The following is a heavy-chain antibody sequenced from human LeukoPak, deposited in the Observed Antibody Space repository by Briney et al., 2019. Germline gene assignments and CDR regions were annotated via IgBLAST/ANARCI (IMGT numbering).Heavy chain of an antibody. Sequence: PSETLSLTCAVYGGSFSGYYWSWIRQPPGKGLEWIGEINHSGSTNYNPSLKSRVTISVDTSKNQFSLKLSSVTAADTAVYYCARGPVFYYYYMDVWGKGTTVTVSS. V-gene: IGHV4-34*01. CDR3: ARGPVFYYYYMDV. CDR2: INHSGST. D-gene: IGHD3-10*01. CDR1: GGSFSGYY. J-gene: IGHJ6*03.